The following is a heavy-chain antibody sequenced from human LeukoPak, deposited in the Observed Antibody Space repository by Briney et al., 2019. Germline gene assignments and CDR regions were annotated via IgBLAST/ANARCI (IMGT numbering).Heavy chain of an antibody. CDR2: IYYSGST. CDR1: GGSISSSSYY. J-gene: IGHJ5*02. CDR3: ARSIAARYQWFDP. V-gene: IGHV4-39*01. Sequence: SETLSLTCTVSGGSISSSSYYWGWIRQPPGKGLEWIGSIYYSGSTYYNPSLKSRATISVDTSKNQFSLKLSSVTAADTAVYYCARSIAARYQWFDPWGQGTLVTVSS. D-gene: IGHD6-6*01.